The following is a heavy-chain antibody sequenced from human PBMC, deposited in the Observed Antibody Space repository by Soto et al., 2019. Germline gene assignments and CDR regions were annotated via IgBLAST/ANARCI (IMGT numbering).Heavy chain of an antibody. CDR2: ISQSGNT. CDR1: SGSFSGYY. V-gene: IGHV4-34*01. D-gene: IGHD6-6*01. CDR3: ARAPKVSGSSQTRPDF. J-gene: IGHJ4*02. Sequence: SETLSLTCSLYSGSFSGYYWSWIRQPPGKGLEWIGEISQSGNTNYSPSLKSRVSISIDTSKKQFSLNLASVSAANTAVYYCARAPKVSGSSQTRPDFWGQGTLVTVSS.